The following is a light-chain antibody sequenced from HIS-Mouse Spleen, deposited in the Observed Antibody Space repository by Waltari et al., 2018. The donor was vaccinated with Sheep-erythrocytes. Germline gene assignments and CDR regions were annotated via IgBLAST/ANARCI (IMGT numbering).Light chain of an antibody. V-gene: IGLV2-11*01. J-gene: IGLJ1*01. Sequence: QSALTQPRSVSGSPGQSVTISCTGTSSDVGGYNYVSWYQPHPGKAPTLMIYDVSTRPSVVPDRFSGSKSGNTASLTISGLQAEDEADYYCCSYAGSYNHVFATGTKVTVL. CDR2: DVS. CDR1: SSDVGGYNY. CDR3: CSYAGSYNHV.